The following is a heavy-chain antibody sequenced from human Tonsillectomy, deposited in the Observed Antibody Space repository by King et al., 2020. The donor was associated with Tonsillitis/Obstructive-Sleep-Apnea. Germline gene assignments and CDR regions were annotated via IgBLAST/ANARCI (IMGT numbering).Heavy chain of an antibody. D-gene: IGHD6-19*01. CDR3: ARGPKGDEAGAGFGY. CDR2: MSSSSSSI. V-gene: IGHV3-48*02. J-gene: IGHJ4*02. CDR1: GFTFSDYT. Sequence: VQLVESGGGLVQPGGSLRLSCVVSGFTFSDYTMNWVRQAPGKGLEWISYMSSSSSSIYYADSVKGRFTISRDIAKNSLYLQMDSLGDEDTAVYYCARGPKGDEAGAGFGYWGQGTLVTVSS.